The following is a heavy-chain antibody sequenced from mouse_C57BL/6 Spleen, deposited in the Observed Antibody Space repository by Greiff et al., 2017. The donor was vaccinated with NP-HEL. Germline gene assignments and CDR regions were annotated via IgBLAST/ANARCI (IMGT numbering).Heavy chain of an antibody. J-gene: IGHJ3*01. CDR2: INPSNGGT. CDR1: GYTFTSYW. CDR3: ARSHFYAYDIAY. V-gene: IGHV1-53*01. D-gene: IGHD2-2*01. Sequence: VQLQQSGTELVKPGASVKLSCKASGYTFTSYWMHWVKQRPGQGLEWIGNINPSNGGTNYNEKFKSKATLTVDKSSSTAYMQLSSLTSEDSAVYYCARSHFYAYDIAYWGQGTLVTVSA.